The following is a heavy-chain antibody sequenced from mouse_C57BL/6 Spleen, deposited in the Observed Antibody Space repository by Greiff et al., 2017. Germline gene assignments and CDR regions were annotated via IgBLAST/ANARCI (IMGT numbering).Heavy chain of an antibody. CDR1: GYTFTNYW. CDR2: IYPGGGYT. Sequence: QVQLQQSGAELVRPGTSVKMSCKASGYTFTNYWIGWAKQRPGHGLEWIGDIYPGGGYTNYNEKFKGKATLTADKSSSTAYMQFSSLTSEDSAIYYCARANCDPLYYFGYWGQGTTLTVSS. J-gene: IGHJ2*01. CDR3: ARANCDPLYYFGY. V-gene: IGHV1-63*01. D-gene: IGHD4-1*01.